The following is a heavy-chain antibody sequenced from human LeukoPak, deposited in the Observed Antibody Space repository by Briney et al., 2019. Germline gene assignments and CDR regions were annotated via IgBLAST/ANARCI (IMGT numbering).Heavy chain of an antibody. Sequence: GGSLRLSCKVSEFRVSYNYMTWVRQAPGKGLEWISTFYSDSIIGYTDAVKGRFTLSTDNSKTTFYLQMNSLRVEDTAVYYCATDRSGSSAGSWAYWGQGTLVAVSS. V-gene: IGHV3-53*01. J-gene: IGHJ4*02. CDR2: FYSDSII. CDR1: EFRVSYNY. D-gene: IGHD6-13*01. CDR3: ATDRSGSSAGSWAY.